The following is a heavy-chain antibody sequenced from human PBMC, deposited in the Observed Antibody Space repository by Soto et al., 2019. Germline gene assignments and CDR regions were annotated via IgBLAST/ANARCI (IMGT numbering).Heavy chain of an antibody. CDR2: IIPIFGTA. CDR1: GGTFSSYA. D-gene: IGHD3-22*01. CDR3: ARDQEDYDSSGHSDY. J-gene: IGHJ4*02. V-gene: IGHV1-69*13. Sequence: ASVKVSCKASGGTFSSYAISWVRQAPGQGLEWMGGIIPIFGTANYAQKFQGRVTITADESTSTAYMELSSLRSEDTAVYYCARDQEDYDSSGHSDYWGQGTLVTVSS.